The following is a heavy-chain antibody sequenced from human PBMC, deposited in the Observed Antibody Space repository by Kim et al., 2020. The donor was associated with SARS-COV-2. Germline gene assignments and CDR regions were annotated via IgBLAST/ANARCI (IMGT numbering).Heavy chain of an antibody. V-gene: IGHV1-69*13. CDR1: GGTFSSYA. J-gene: IGHJ6*02. CDR2: IIPIFGTA. D-gene: IGHD5-18*01. CDR3: ARFTDTAMENYYYGMDV. Sequence: SVKVSCKASGGTFSSYAISWVRQAPGQGLEWLGGIIPIFGTANYAQKFQGRVTITADESTSTAYMELSSLRSEDTAVYYCARFTDTAMENYYYGMDVWGQGTTVTVSS.